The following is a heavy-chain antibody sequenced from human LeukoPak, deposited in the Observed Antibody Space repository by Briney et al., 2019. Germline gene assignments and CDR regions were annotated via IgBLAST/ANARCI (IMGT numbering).Heavy chain of an antibody. Sequence: PGGSLRLSCAASGFTFSNYWMSWVRQAPGKGLEWVANIKQDGSEKYYVDSVKGRLTISRDNAKNSLYLQMNSLRAEDTAVYYCARLGRYNWNDGPRGRRNWFDPWGQGTLVTVSS. J-gene: IGHJ5*02. CDR3: ARLGRYNWNDGPRGRRNWFDP. D-gene: IGHD1-1*01. CDR1: GFTFSNYW. V-gene: IGHV3-7*01. CDR2: IKQDGSEK.